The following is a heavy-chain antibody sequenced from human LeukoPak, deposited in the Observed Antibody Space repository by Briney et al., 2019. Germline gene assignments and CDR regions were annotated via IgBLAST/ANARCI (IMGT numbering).Heavy chain of an antibody. D-gene: IGHD4-17*01. CDR3: ASRYGPHDY. CDR2: INHSGST. Sequence: SETLSLTCTVSGDSISSGHYWGWIRQPPGKGLEWIGEINHSGSTNYNPSLKSRVTISVDTSKNQFSLKLSSVTAADTAVYYCASRYGPHDYWGQGTLVTVSS. CDR1: GDSISSGHY. J-gene: IGHJ4*02. V-gene: IGHV4-38-2*02.